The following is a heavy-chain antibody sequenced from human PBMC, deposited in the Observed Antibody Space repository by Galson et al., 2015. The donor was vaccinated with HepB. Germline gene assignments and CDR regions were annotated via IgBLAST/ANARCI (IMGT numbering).Heavy chain of an antibody. D-gene: IGHD1-26*01. Sequence: SVKVSCKASGYSFTNYGLHWVRQAPGQGLEWMGWIHPEFGDTHFAESLQGRVTLTTDMSTSTAYMELTGLTSNDTAVYFCAREAEAGIFYFDPWGLGTLVTVSS. CDR1: GYSFTNYG. CDR3: AREAEAGIFYFDP. J-gene: IGHJ5*02. V-gene: IGHV1-18*01. CDR2: IHPEFGDT.